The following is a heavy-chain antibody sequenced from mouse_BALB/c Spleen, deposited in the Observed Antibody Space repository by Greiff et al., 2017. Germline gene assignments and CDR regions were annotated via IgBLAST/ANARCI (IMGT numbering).Heavy chain of an antibody. J-gene: IGHJ2*01. V-gene: IGHV1S81*02. CDR3: TRKGNPFDY. Sequence: QVQLKQSGAELVKPGASVKLSCKASGYTFTSYYMYWVKQRPGQGLEWIGEINPSNGGTNFNEKFKSKATLTVDKSSSTAYMQLSSLTSEDSAVYYCTRKGNPFDYWGQGTTLTVSS. CDR2: INPSNGGT. CDR1: GYTFTSYY. D-gene: IGHD2-1*01.